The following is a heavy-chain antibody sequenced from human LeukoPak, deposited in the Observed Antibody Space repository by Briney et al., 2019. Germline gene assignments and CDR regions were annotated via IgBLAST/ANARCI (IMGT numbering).Heavy chain of an antibody. V-gene: IGHV4-61*02. Sequence: PSQTLSLTCTVSGGSISSGSYYWSWIRQPAGKGLDWIGRIYTTGSTNYNPSLKSRVTISVDTSKNQFSLKLSSVTAADTAVYYCARHYGRMTTVSHWGQGTLVTVSS. CDR1: GGSISSGSYY. D-gene: IGHD4-17*01. CDR3: ARHYGRMTTVSH. CDR2: IYTTGST. J-gene: IGHJ4*02.